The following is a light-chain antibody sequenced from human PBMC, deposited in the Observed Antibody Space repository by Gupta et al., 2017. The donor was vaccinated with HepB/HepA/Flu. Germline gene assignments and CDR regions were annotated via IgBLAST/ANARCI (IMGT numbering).Light chain of an antibody. CDR1: QSISSY. J-gene: IGKJ1*01. CDR3: QQSYRT. V-gene: IGKV1-39*01. Sequence: DIQMSQPPSSLSASVGDRVTITCRASQSISSYVNWYQQKPGKAPKLLIYAASSLQSGVPSRFSGSGSGTDFTLTISSLQPEDFATYYCQQSYRTFGQGTKVEIK. CDR2: AAS.